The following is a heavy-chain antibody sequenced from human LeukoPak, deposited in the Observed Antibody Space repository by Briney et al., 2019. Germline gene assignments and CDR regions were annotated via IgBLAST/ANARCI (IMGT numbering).Heavy chain of an antibody. J-gene: IGHJ3*02. CDR3: ARDEDWSGYYGAFDI. V-gene: IGHV3-74*01. Sequence: PGGSLRLSCAASGFTFSIYWMHRVRQAPGKGLVWVSRINSDGSSTSYADSVKGRFTISRDNAKNTLYLQMNSLRAEDTAVYYCARDEDWSGYYGAFDIWGQGTMVTVSS. CDR2: INSDGSST. D-gene: IGHD3-3*01. CDR1: GFTFSIYW.